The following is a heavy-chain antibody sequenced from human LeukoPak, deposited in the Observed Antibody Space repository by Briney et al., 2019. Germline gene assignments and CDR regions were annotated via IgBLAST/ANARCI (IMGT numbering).Heavy chain of an antibody. CDR2: IRYDGNDK. D-gene: IGHD3-10*01. CDR1: GFNFMTYG. Sequence: GGSLRLSCAASGFNFMTYGMHWVRQAPGKGLEWVAFIRYDGNDKYYAESVKGRFTISRDTSRNTLYLQMNSLRLEDTAVYYCAKDLMRDRWFGESWGQGTLVTVSS. CDR3: AKDLMRDRWFGES. V-gene: IGHV3-30*02. J-gene: IGHJ5*02.